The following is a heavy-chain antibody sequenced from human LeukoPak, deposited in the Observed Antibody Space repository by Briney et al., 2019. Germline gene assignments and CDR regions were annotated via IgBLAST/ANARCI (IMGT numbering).Heavy chain of an antibody. CDR1: GYTFTSYG. D-gene: IGHD2/OR15-2a*01. Sequence: SVKVSCKASGYTFTSYGISWVRQAPGQGLEWVGWISAYNGNTNYAQKLQGRVTMTTDTSTSTAYMELRSLRSDDTAVYYCARVPVIVDAASGLYNWFDPWGQGTLVTVSS. V-gene: IGHV1-18*01. CDR3: ARVPVIVDAASGLYNWFDP. CDR2: ISAYNGNT. J-gene: IGHJ5*02.